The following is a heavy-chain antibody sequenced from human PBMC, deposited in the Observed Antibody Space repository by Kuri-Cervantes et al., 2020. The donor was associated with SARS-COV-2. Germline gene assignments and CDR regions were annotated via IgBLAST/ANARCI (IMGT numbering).Heavy chain of an antibody. CDR2: IRSKAYGGTT. CDR3: TRATDYCSRTTCYAYYYYMDV. D-gene: IGHD2-2*01. V-gene: IGHV3-49*04. CDR1: GFTFGDYA. Sequence: GGSLRLSCTASGFTFGDYAMSWVRQAPGKGLGWVGFIRSKAYGGTTEYAASVKGRLTISRDDSNSIAYLQMNSLKTEDTAVYYCTRATDYCSRTTCYAYYYYMDVWAKGPRSPSP. J-gene: IGHJ6*03.